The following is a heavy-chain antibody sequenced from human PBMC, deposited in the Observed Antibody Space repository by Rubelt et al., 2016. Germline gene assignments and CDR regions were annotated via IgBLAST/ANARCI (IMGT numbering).Heavy chain of an antibody. CDR3: ATGIVVVPAHVPSRDY. CDR1: GYSINNGYY. J-gene: IGHJ4*02. Sequence: QVQLQESGPGLVKPSETLSLTCTVSGYSINNGYYWGWIRQPPGKGLEWIASFFHDGSTKYNPSLKSRVTISKDGSKNQFSLKLSSVTAADTAVYYCATGIVVVPAHVPSRDYWGQGTLVTVSS. CDR2: FFHDGST. D-gene: IGHD2-2*01. V-gene: IGHV4-38-2*02.